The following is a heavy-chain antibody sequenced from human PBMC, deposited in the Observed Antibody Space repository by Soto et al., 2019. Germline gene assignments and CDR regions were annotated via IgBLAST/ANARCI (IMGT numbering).Heavy chain of an antibody. D-gene: IGHD2-15*01. CDR1: GGSISSYY. V-gene: IGHV4-4*07. Sequence: LSLTCTVSGGSISSYYWSWIRQPAGKGLEWIGRIYTSGSTNYNPSLKSRVTMSVDTSKNQFSLKLSSVTAADTAVHYCARVLVGRGGSCYGNWFDPWGQGFLVTVS. CDR3: ARVLVGRGGSCYGNWFDP. CDR2: IYTSGST. J-gene: IGHJ5*02.